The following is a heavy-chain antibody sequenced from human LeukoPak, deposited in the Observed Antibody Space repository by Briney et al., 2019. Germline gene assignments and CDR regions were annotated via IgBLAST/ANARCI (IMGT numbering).Heavy chain of an antibody. CDR1: TCTFSIYA. J-gene: IGHJ4*02. CDR2: IIPIFDTA. Sequence: SVTVSLTASTCTFSIYALSWVRQARGRGLERMGRIIPIFDTADYTQRFQGRVTFTADKSTGTAFMELSSLRSEDTATYYCVRDYDSSGPQKNYFDFWGQGTLVTVSS. V-gene: IGHV1-69*06. CDR3: VRDYDSSGPQKNYFDF. D-gene: IGHD3-22*01.